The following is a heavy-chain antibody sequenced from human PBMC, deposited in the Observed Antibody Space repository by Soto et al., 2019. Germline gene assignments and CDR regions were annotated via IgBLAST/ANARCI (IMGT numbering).Heavy chain of an antibody. CDR1: GYTFTGYY. J-gene: IGHJ5*02. CDR2: INPNSGGT. V-gene: IGHV1-2*02. Sequence: QVQLVQSGAEVKKPGASVKVSCKASGYTFTGYYMHWVRQAPGQGLEWMGWINPNSGGTNYAQKFQGRVIMTRGTSISTAYMELSRLRSDDTAVYYCARSQTMVRGVIIRSPNWFDPWGQGPLVTVSS. CDR3: ARSQTMVRGVIIRSPNWFDP. D-gene: IGHD3-10*01.